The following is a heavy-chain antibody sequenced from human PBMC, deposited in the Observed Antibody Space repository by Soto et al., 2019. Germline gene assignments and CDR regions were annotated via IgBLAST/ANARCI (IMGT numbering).Heavy chain of an antibody. CDR1: GFTFSSYA. V-gene: IGHV3-30-3*01. CDR3: ARDRDSSSRSFIVAGGEGYYYGMDV. CDR2: ISYDGSNK. J-gene: IGHJ6*02. D-gene: IGHD6-13*01. Sequence: GGSLRLSCAASGFTFSSYAMHWVRQAPGKGLEWVAVISYDGSNKYYADSVKGRFTISRDNSKNTLYLQMNSLRAEDTAVYYCARDRDSSSRSFIVAGGEGYYYGMDVWGQGTTVTVSS.